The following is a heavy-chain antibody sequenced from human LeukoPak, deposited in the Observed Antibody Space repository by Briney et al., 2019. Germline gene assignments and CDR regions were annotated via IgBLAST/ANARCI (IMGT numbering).Heavy chain of an antibody. V-gene: IGHV4-34*01. CDR3: ARVGEVYDYVWGSYRAHYFDY. Sequence: PSETLSLTCAVYGGSFSGYYWSWIRQPPGKGLEWIGEINHSGSTNYNPSLKSRVTISVDTSKNQFPLKLSSVTAADTAVYYCARVGEVYDYVWGSYRAHYFDYWGQGTLVTVSS. D-gene: IGHD3-16*02. CDR1: GGSFSGYY. CDR2: INHSGST. J-gene: IGHJ4*02.